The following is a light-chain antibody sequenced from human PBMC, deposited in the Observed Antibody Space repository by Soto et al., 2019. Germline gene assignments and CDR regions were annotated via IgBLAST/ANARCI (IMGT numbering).Light chain of an antibody. CDR2: DVS. Sequence: QSVLTQPASVSGSPGQSITISCTGTSSDIGGYNYVSWYQQHPGKAPKLMIYDVSNRPSGVSNRFSGSKSGNTASLTISGLQADDEADYYCSSYTSRSTGVFGTGTNVTVL. CDR1: SSDIGGYNY. CDR3: SSYTSRSTGV. V-gene: IGLV2-14*01. J-gene: IGLJ1*01.